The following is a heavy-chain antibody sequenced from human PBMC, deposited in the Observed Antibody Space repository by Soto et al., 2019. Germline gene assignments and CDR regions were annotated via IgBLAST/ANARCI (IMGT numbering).Heavy chain of an antibody. J-gene: IGHJ4*02. D-gene: IGHD2-15*01. CDR2: INHSGST. Sequence: QVQLHQWGAGLLKPSETLSLTCAVYGGSFSAYFWTWIRQPPGQGLEWLGEINHSGSTNFNPSRKSRLTISMDTSKNQFSLQLNSVTAADTAVYYCTACIGGYYSGFDYWGQGTLVTVSS. V-gene: IGHV4-34*01. CDR3: TACIGGYYSGFDY. CDR1: GGSFSAYF.